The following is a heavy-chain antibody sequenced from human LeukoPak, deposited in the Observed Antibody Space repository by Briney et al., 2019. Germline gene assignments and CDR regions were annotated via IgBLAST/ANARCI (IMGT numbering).Heavy chain of an antibody. D-gene: IGHD6-13*01. J-gene: IGHJ6*02. V-gene: IGHV3-66*02. CDR1: GFTVSSNY. CDR2: IYSGGST. Sequence: GGSLRLSCAASGFTVSSNYMSWVRQAPGKGVGWVSVIYSGGSTYYSDSVKGRFTISRDNSKNTLYLQMNSLRAEDTAVYYCASRISRYYSSSWEKDGMDVWGQGTTVTVSS. CDR3: ASRISRYYSSSWEKDGMDV.